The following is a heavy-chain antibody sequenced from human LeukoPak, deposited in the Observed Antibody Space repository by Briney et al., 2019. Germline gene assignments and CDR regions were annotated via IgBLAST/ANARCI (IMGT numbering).Heavy chain of an antibody. CDR3: ANLQGAEATTDY. CDR2: ISGSGGST. CDR1: GFTFSSYA. Sequence: GGSLRLSCAASGFTFSSYAMSWVRQAPGKGLEWVSAISGSGGSTYYADSVKGRFTISRDNSKNTLYLQTNSLRAEDTAVYYCANLQGAEATTDYWGQGTLVTVSS. D-gene: IGHD4-11*01. J-gene: IGHJ4*02. V-gene: IGHV3-23*01.